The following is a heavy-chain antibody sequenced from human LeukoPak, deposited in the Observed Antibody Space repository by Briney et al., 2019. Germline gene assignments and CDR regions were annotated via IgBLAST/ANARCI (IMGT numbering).Heavy chain of an antibody. V-gene: IGHV3-53*01. Sequence: GGSLRLSCAASGFTVSSNYMSWVRQAPGEGLEWVSVIYSGGSTYYADSVKGRFTISRDNSKNTLYLQMNSLRAEDTAVYYCARAQYYYGSGSYYYNWFDPWGQGTLVTVSS. D-gene: IGHD3-10*01. CDR3: ARAQYYYGSGSYYYNWFDP. CDR2: IYSGGST. J-gene: IGHJ5*02. CDR1: GFTVSSNY.